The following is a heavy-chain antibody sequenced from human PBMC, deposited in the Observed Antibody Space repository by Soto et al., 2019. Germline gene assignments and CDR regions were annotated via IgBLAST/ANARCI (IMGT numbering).Heavy chain of an antibody. Sequence: ESLSLTCAVSGVSISIYYWSWIRQPPGKGLEWIGYIYYSGSTNYNPSLKSRVTISVDTSKNQFSLKLSSVTAADTAVYYCARVQTDIDYYDSSGYFDYWGQGTQVTVYS. J-gene: IGHJ4*02. V-gene: IGHV4-59*01. CDR1: GVSISIYY. CDR2: IYYSGST. D-gene: IGHD3-22*01. CDR3: ARVQTDIDYYDSSGYFDY.